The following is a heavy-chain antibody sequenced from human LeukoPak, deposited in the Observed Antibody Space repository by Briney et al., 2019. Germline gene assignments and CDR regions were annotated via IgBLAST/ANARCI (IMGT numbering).Heavy chain of an antibody. J-gene: IGHJ4*02. Sequence: ASVKVSCKASGYTFTSYDINWVRQATGQGLEWMRWMNPNSANTGYAQKFQGRVTMTRNTSISTAYMELRSLRSEDTAVYYCARALGMTTGRGRRQHPFDYWGQGTLVTVSS. CDR1: GYTFTSYD. CDR3: ARALGMTTGRGRRQHPFDY. D-gene: IGHD1-1*01. CDR2: MNPNSANT. V-gene: IGHV1-8*01.